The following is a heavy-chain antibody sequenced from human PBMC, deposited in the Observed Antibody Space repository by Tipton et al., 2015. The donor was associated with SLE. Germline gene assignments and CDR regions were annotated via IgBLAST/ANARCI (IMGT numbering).Heavy chain of an antibody. D-gene: IGHD1-26*01. V-gene: IGHV4-4*07. CDR1: GGSTSSYF. CDR3: ARTLGAIAHTVYDAFDI. Sequence: TLSLTCTFSGGSTSSYFWTWIRQTAGKGLEWIGHVSTTGSARYNPSLKSRVTMSVDMSKNQFSLRLTSVTAADTAVYYCARTLGAIAHTVYDAFDIWGQGKMVNVSS. CDR2: VSTTGSA. J-gene: IGHJ3*02.